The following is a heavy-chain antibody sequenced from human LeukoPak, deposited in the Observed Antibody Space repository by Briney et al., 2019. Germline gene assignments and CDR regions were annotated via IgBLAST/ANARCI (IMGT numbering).Heavy chain of an antibody. CDR2: ISYDGSNK. Sequence: PGRSLRLSCAASGITFSSNAMHWVRQAPGKGLEWVGVISYDGSNKYYAESVKGRFTISRDNSKNTLYLQMNSLRAEDTAVYYCASSYCSGGSCYPLGPRIDYWGQGTLVTVSS. CDR1: GITFSSNA. J-gene: IGHJ4*02. D-gene: IGHD2-15*01. CDR3: ASSYCSGGSCYPLGPRIDY. V-gene: IGHV3-30-3*01.